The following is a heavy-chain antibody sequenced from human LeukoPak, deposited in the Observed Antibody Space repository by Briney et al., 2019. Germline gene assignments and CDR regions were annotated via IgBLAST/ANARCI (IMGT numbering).Heavy chain of an antibody. CDR1: GYTFTNYA. J-gene: IGHJ3*02. CDR2: INAGNGDT. CDR3: ARVQGTYYDFWSGYTPGGAFDI. V-gene: IGHV1-3*01. Sequence: ASVKVSCKASGYTFTNYAIQWVRQAPGQRLEWMGWINAGNGDTKYSQKLQGRVTMTTDTSTSTAYMELRSLRSDDTAVYYCARVQGTYYDFWSGYTPGGAFDIWGQGTMVTVSS. D-gene: IGHD3-3*01.